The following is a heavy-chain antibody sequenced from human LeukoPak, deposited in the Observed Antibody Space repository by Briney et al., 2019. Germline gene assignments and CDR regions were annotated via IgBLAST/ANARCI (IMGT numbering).Heavy chain of an antibody. CDR2: FSSSGSTI. CDR1: GFTFSDYY. CDR3: ARSSCSITSCRTMPYYFDY. V-gene: IGHV3-11*04. J-gene: IGHJ4*02. D-gene: IGHD2-2*01. Sequence: GGSLRLSCAASGFTFSDYYMSWIRQAPGKGLEWVSYFSSSGSTIYYADSVKGRFTISRDNAKNSLYLQMNSLRAEDTAVYYCARSSCSITSCRTMPYYFDYWGQGTLVTVSS.